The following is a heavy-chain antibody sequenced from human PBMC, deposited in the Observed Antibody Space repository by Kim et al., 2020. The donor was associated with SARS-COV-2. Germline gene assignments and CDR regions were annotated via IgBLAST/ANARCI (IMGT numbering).Heavy chain of an antibody. CDR1: GFTFSDYY. D-gene: IGHD3-3*01. Sequence: GGSLRLSCAASGFTFSDYYMSWIRQAPGKGLEWVSYISSSGSTKYAADAVEGRFTTTSDNAKNSLYLQMNSLRAEDTAVYYCGRENSHITIFGVVTRLGMDVWGQGATVTVSS. V-gene: IGHV3-11*01. J-gene: IGHJ6*02. CDR2: ISSSGSTK. CDR3: GRENSHITIFGVVTRLGMDV.